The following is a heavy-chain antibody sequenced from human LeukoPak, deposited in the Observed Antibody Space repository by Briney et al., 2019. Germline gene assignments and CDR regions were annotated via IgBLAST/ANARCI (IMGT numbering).Heavy chain of an antibody. J-gene: IGHJ4*02. D-gene: IGHD2-15*01. V-gene: IGHV3-7*01. CDR1: GFTFSSYW. CDR2: IKQDGSEK. CDR3: ARAIIYCSGGSCYPSGGVFDY. Sequence: GSLRLSCAASGFTFSSYWMSWVRQAPGKGLEWVANIKQDGSEKYYVDSVKGRFTISRDNAKNSLYLQMNSLRAEDTAVYYCARAIIYCSGGSCYPSGGVFDYWGLGTLVTVSS.